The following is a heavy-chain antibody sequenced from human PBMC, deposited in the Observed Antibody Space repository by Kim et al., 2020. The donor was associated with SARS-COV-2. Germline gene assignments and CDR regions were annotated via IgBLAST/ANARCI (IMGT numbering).Heavy chain of an antibody. CDR3: AKGAFGGVIRYYFDY. D-gene: IGHD3-16*02. J-gene: IGHJ4*02. V-gene: IGHV3-9*01. Sequence: GYADSVKGRFTISRDNAKNSLYLQMNSLRAEDTALYYCAKGAFGGVIRYYFDYWGQGTLVTVSS.